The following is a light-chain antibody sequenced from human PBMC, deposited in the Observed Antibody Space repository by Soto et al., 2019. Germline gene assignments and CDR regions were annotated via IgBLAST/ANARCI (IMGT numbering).Light chain of an antibody. CDR2: EVS. Sequence: QSVLTQPPSASGSPGQSVTISCTGTSSDVGGYNYVSWYQQHPGKAPKLMISEVSKRPSGVPDRFSGSKSGNTASLTVSGRPAEDEADYYCSSFAGNNNLVFGGGTKLTVL. CDR3: SSFAGNNNLV. J-gene: IGLJ2*01. CDR1: SSDVGGYNY. V-gene: IGLV2-8*01.